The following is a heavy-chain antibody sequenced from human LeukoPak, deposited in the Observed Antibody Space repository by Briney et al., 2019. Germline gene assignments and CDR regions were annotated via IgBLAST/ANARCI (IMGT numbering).Heavy chain of an antibody. CDR2: IYHSGST. Sequence: SGTLSLTCAVSGGSISSSNWWSWVRQPPGKGLEWIGEIYHSGSTNYNPSLKSRVTISVDTSKNQFSLKLSSVTAADTAVYYCARAGYSYGFDYWGQGTLVTVSS. V-gene: IGHV4-4*02. D-gene: IGHD5-18*01. J-gene: IGHJ4*02. CDR1: GGSISSSNW. CDR3: ARAGYSYGFDY.